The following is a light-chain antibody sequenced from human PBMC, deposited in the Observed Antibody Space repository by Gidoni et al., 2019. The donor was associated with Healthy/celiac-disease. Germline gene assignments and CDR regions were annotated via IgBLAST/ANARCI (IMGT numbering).Light chain of an antibody. Sequence: IQMTQSPSSLSASVGDRVTITCRASQSISSYLNWYQQKPGKAPKLLIYAASSLQSGVPSRFSGSGSGTDFTLTISSLQPEDVATYYCQQSYSTPRTFXQXTKLEIK. CDR2: AAS. J-gene: IGKJ2*02. V-gene: IGKV1-39*01. CDR3: QQSYSTPRT. CDR1: QSISSY.